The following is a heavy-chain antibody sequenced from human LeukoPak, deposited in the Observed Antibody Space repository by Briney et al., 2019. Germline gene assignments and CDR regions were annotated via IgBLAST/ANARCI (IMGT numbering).Heavy chain of an antibody. CDR3: ARGLRITMVRGVITPSNCFDY. CDR2: INHSGST. D-gene: IGHD3-10*01. CDR1: GGSFSGYY. V-gene: IGHV4-34*01. Sequence: SETLSLTCAVYGGSFSGYYWSWIRQPPGKGLEWIGDINHSGSTNYNPSLKSRVTISVDTSKNQFSLKLSSVTAADTAVYYCARGLRITMVRGVITPSNCFDYWGQGTLVTVSS. J-gene: IGHJ4*02.